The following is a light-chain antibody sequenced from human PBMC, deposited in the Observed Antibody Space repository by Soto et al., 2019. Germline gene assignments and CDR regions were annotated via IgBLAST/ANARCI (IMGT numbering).Light chain of an antibody. V-gene: IGKV4-1*01. J-gene: IGKJ1*01. CDR2: WAS. Sequence: DIVMTQSPDSLAVSLGERATINCKSSQSVLHSSKNNNYLVWYQQKPGQPPKLLIYWASTRESGVPDRFSGSGSGTDSTLTINGMQDHLVAVLCCQQHYQSSQTFGQGTKVEIK. CDR1: QSVLHSSKNNNY. CDR3: QQHYQSSQT.